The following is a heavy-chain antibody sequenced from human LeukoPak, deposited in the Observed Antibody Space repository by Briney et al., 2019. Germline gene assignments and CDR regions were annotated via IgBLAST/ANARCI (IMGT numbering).Heavy chain of an antibody. Sequence: ASVKVSCKASGYTFIDYKMHWVRQAPGQGLEWMGWINPNSGGTNYAQKFQGRVTMTRDTSISTAHMELSRLRSDDTAVYFCARDLSWSIDYWGQGTLVTVSS. V-gene: IGHV1-2*02. CDR2: INPNSGGT. D-gene: IGHD6-13*01. CDR3: ARDLSWSIDY. CDR1: GYTFIDYK. J-gene: IGHJ4*02.